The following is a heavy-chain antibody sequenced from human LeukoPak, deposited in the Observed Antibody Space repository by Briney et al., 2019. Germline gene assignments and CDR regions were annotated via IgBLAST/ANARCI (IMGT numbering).Heavy chain of an antibody. CDR2: ISSSSSYI. D-gene: IGHD3-9*01. Sequence: GGSLRLSCAASGFTFSSYSMNWVRQAPGKGLEWVSSISSSSSYIYYADSVKGRFTISRDNAKNSLYLQMNSLRAEDTAVYYRARDALGDILTGYYFDYWGQGTLVTVSS. CDR1: GFTFSSYS. CDR3: ARDALGDILTGYYFDY. V-gene: IGHV3-21*01. J-gene: IGHJ4*02.